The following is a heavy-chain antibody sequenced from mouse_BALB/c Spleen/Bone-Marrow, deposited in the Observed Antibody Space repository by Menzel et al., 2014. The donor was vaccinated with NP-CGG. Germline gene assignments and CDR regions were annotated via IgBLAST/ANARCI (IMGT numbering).Heavy chain of an antibody. Sequence: EVQLQESGGGLVQPGGSLNLSCAASGFDFSRYWMSWARQAPGKGQEWIGEINPGSGTINYTPSLKDKFIISRDNAKNTLYPQMSKVRSEDTALYYCARSAYYALDYWGQGTSVTVSS. CDR1: GFDFSRYW. J-gene: IGHJ4*01. CDR3: ARSAYYALDY. V-gene: IGHV4-2*02. CDR2: INPGSGTI.